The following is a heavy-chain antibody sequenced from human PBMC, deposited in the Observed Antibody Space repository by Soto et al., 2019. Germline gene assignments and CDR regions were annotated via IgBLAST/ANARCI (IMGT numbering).Heavy chain of an antibody. V-gene: IGHV4-31*03. D-gene: IGHD7-27*01. Sequence: SETLPLTCTVSGGSISSGGYYWSWIRQHPGKGLEWIGYIYYSGSTYYNPSLKSRVTISVDTSKNQFSLKLSSVTAADTAVYYCARGATNWEVTNYYYYYMDVWGKGTTVTVSS. CDR2: IYYSGST. CDR1: GGSISSGGYY. J-gene: IGHJ6*03. CDR3: ARGATNWEVTNYYYYYMDV.